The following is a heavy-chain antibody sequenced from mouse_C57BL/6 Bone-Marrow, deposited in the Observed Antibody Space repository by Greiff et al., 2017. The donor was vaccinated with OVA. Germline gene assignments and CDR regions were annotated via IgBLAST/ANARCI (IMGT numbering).Heavy chain of an antibody. V-gene: IGHV1-64*01. CDR1: GYTFTSYW. CDR2: IHPNSGST. Sequence: VQLQQPGAELVKPGASVKLSCKASGYTFTSYWMHWVKQRPGQGLEWIGMIHPNSGSTNYNEKFKSKATLTVDKSSSTAYMQLSSLTSEDSAVYYCARWRTVPYAMDYWGQGTSVTVSS. D-gene: IGHD1-1*01. J-gene: IGHJ4*01. CDR3: ARWRTVPYAMDY.